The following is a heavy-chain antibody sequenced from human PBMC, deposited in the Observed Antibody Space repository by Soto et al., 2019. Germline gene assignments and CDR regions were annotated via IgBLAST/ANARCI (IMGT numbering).Heavy chain of an antibody. CDR1: EFSLTTRGVG. J-gene: IGHJ4*02. D-gene: IGHD1-26*01. CDR3: AHRYYNNYFDF. V-gene: IGHV2-5*02. Sequence: QITLKESGPPLVKPTQTLTLTCTFSEFSLTTRGVGVGWIRQPPGKALEWLALIYWDNNKYYSPSLKNRLTITKDTSKNQVFLTVTNMDPIDTATYYCAHRYYNNYFDFWGQGTLVTVSS. CDR2: IYWDNNK.